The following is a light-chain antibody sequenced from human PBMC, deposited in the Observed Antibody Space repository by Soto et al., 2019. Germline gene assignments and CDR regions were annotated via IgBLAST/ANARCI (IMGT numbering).Light chain of an antibody. J-gene: IGKJ2*01. CDR2: GAS. Sequence: EIVLVQSPGTLSLSPGERATLSCRASQSVSYNYLAGYQQKPGQAPRLLIYGASNRATGVPDRFSGSGTGTDFSLTITRLEPEDFAMYYCQQYGVSPLMFTFGQGTKVGVK. CDR3: QQYGVSPLMFT. V-gene: IGKV3-20*01. CDR1: QSVSYNY.